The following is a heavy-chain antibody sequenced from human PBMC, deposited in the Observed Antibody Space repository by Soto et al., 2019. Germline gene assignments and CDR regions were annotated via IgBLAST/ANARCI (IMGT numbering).Heavy chain of an antibody. CDR1: GFTFSDHY. Sequence: GGSLRLSCAASGFTFSDHYMDWVRQAPGKGLEWVGRTRNKANSYTTEYAASVKGRFTISRDDSKNSLYLQMNSLKTEDTAVYYCARDIGGYDSRGRVSVDYWGQGTLVTVSS. J-gene: IGHJ4*02. D-gene: IGHD5-12*01. V-gene: IGHV3-72*01. CDR3: ARDIGGYDSRGRVSVDY. CDR2: TRNKANSYTT.